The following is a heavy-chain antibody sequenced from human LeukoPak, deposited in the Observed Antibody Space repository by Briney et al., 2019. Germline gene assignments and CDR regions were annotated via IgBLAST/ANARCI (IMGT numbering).Heavy chain of an antibody. Sequence: GGSLRLSCAASGFTFSSYAMSWVRQAPGKGLEWVSTMSCSGGSTYYGDSVKGPFTIYRDNCKTTLYLQMTSLRAEDTAVYYCATESPHFDYWGQGTLVTVSS. CDR3: ATESPHFDY. J-gene: IGHJ4*02. CDR2: MSCSGGST. CDR1: GFTFSSYA. V-gene: IGHV3-23*01.